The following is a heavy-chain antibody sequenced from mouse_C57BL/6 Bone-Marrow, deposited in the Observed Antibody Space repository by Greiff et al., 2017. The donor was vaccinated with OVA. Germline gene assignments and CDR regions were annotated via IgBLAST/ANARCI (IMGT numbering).Heavy chain of an antibody. Sequence: QVQLQQSGAELVKPGASVKISCKASGYAFSRYWMNWVKQRPGKGLEWIGQIYTGDGDTNYNGKFKGKATLTADKSSSTAYMQLSSLTSEDSAVYCCARDWDWYFDVWGTGTTVTVSS. CDR1: GYAFSRYW. CDR2: IYTGDGDT. V-gene: IGHV1-80*01. D-gene: IGHD4-1*01. CDR3: ARDWDWYFDV. J-gene: IGHJ1*03.